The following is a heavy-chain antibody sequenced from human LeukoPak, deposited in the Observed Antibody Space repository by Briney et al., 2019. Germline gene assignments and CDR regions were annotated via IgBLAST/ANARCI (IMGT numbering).Heavy chain of an antibody. V-gene: IGHV4-38-2*02. CDR3: ARDGNISGCNDAFDI. CDR1: DYSISGDYY. D-gene: IGHD3-22*01. Sequence: SDTLSPPFTVSDYSISGDYYWGWIRQPPGKGLEWIGSIYHSGSTYYNPSLKSRVTISVDTSKTQFSLKLSSVTAADTAVYYCARDGNISGCNDAFDIWGQGTMVTVSS. CDR2: IYHSGST. J-gene: IGHJ3*02.